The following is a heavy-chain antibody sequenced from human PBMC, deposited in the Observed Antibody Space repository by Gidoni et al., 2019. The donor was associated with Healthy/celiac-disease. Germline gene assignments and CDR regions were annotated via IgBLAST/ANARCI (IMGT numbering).Heavy chain of an antibody. J-gene: IGHJ1*01. V-gene: IGHV4-34*01. CDR1: GGSFSGYY. D-gene: IGHD3-22*01. CDR2: INHSGST. Sequence: QVQLQPWGAGLLKPSETLSLTCAVYGGSFSGYYWRWIRQPPGKGLEWIGEINHSGSTNYNPSLKSRVTISVDTSKNQFSLKLSSVTAADTAVYYCARGRRSRYYDSSGYYHEAIWFQHWGQGTLVTVSS. CDR3: ARGRRSRYYDSSGYYHEAIWFQH.